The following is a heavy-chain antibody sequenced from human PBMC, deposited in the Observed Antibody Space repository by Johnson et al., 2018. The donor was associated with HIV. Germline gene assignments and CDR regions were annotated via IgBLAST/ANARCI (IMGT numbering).Heavy chain of an antibody. D-gene: IGHD6-13*01. Sequence: VQLVESGGGLVLPGGSLRLSCAVSGFTFTDHYMDWVRQAPGKGLEWVGRIRNKANSYTTEYAASVKGRFTISRDDSKNSLYLQMNSLKTEDTAVYYCARVGQQSNAFDIWGQGTMVTVSS. J-gene: IGHJ3*02. CDR3: ARVGQQSNAFDI. CDR2: IRNKANSYTT. V-gene: IGHV3-72*01. CDR1: GFTFTDHY.